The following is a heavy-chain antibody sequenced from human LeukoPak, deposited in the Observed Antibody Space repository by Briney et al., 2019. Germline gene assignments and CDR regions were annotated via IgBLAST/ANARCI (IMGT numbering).Heavy chain of an antibody. CDR3: AGAYSSAVGY. V-gene: IGHV3-30-3*01. D-gene: IGHD6-19*01. CDR1: GFTFSSYA. J-gene: IGHJ4*02. CDR2: ISYDGSNK. Sequence: PGGSLRLSCAASGFTFSSYAMHWVRQAPGKGLEWVAVISYDGSNKYYADSVKGRFTISRDNAKNSLYLQMNSLRAEDTAVFYCAGAYSSAVGYWGQGTLVTVSS.